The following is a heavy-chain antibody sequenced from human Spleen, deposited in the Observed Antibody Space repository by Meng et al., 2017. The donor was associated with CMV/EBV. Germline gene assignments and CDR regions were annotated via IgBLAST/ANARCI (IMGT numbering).Heavy chain of an antibody. CDR1: GYTFTTYD. V-gene: IGHV1-8*01. CDR2: MNPNSGDI. D-gene: IGHD7-27*01. Sequence: ASVKVSCKASGYTFTTYDIHWVRQAAGQGLEWMVWMNPNSGDISYAQKFQGRVTMTRNISITTSYMELNNLKSDDTAVYYCARDPHISGEWFDPWGQGTLVTVSS. J-gene: IGHJ5*02. CDR3: ARDPHISGEWFDP.